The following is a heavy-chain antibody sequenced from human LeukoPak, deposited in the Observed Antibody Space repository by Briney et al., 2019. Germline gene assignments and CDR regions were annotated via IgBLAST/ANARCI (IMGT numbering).Heavy chain of an antibody. CDR2: INPSGGST. Sequence: GASVKVSCKASGYTFTSYYMHWVRQAPGQGLEWMGIINPSGGSTSYAQKFQGRVTMTRDTSTSTVYMELSSLRSGDTAVYYCARGFRGYSSSWYYLIPPHPQDAFDIWGQGTMVTVSS. D-gene: IGHD6-13*01. V-gene: IGHV1-46*01. J-gene: IGHJ3*02. CDR1: GYTFTSYY. CDR3: ARGFRGYSSSWYYLIPPHPQDAFDI.